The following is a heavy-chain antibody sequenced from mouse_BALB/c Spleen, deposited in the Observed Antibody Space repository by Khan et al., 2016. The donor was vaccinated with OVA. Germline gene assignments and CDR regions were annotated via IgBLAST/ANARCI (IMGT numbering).Heavy chain of an antibody. Sequence: QVQLKESGPGLVAPSQSLSITCTVSGFSLTGYGVNWVRQPPGKGLEWLGMIWGDGRTEYNSALKSRLSITKDNSKNQVFLKMNSLQTDDTSRYYCARAYYANYREAMDYWGQGNSVTVSS. D-gene: IGHD2-10*01. J-gene: IGHJ4*01. V-gene: IGHV2-6-7*01. CDR1: GFSLTGYG. CDR3: ARAYYANYREAMDY. CDR2: IWGDGRT.